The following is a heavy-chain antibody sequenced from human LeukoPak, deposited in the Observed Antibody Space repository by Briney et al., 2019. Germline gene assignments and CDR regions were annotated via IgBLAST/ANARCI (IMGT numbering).Heavy chain of an antibody. CDR2: INPNNGGT. J-gene: IGHJ4*02. CDR1: GYTFTGYF. V-gene: IGHV1-2*02. D-gene: IGHD1-26*01. Sequence: ASVKVSCKASGYTFTGYFLHWVRQAPGQGLEWIGGINPNNGGTRYAQRFQGRVTMPSDTSINTTYMVLSRLRSDDPAVYYCARDFGGTYPLFDYWGQGTLVTVSS. CDR3: ARDFGGTYPLFDY.